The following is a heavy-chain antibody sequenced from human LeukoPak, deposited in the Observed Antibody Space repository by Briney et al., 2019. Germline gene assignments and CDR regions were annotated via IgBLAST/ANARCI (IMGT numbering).Heavy chain of an antibody. CDR2: MYYSGST. D-gene: IGHD3-22*01. CDR3: ARPYYYDSRIDP. V-gene: IGHV4-30-4*01. J-gene: IGHJ5*02. CDR1: GGSISSGDYY. Sequence: SETLSLTCTVSGGSISSGDYYWSWIRQPPGKGLEWIAYMYYSGSTYYNPSLKSRVTVSADTSKNQLSLKLSSVTAADTAVYYCARPYYYDSRIDPWGQGILVPVSS.